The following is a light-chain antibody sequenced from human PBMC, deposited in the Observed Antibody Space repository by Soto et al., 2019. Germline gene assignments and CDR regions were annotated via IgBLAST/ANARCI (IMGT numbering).Light chain of an antibody. CDR3: SSYTSSSTWV. V-gene: IGLV2-18*02. J-gene: IGLJ3*02. Sequence: QSALTQPPSVSGSPGQSVTISCTGASSDVSYYNRVSWYQQPPGTAPKLMIYEVSNRPSGVPDRFSGSKSGNTASLTISGLQAEDEADYYCSSYTSSSTWVFGGGTKVTVL. CDR2: EVS. CDR1: SSDVSYYNR.